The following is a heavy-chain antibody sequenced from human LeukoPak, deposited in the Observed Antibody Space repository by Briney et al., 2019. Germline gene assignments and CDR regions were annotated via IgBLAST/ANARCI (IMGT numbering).Heavy chain of an antibody. J-gene: IGHJ4*02. Sequence: ASVKVSCKASGYTFTGYYMHWVRQAPGQGLEWMGWINPNSGGTNYAQKFQGRVTMTRDTSISTAYMELSRLRSDDTAVYYCARGRIQLWSPSYYFDYWGQGTLVTVSS. D-gene: IGHD5-18*01. CDR2: INPNSGGT. V-gene: IGHV1-2*02. CDR1: GYTFTGYY. CDR3: ARGRIQLWSPSYYFDY.